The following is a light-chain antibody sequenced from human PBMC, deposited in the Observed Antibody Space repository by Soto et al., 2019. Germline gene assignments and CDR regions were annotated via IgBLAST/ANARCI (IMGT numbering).Light chain of an antibody. V-gene: IGKV1-5*01. CDR1: QTINNW. Sequence: DIQMTQSPSTLSASVGDRVTIACRASQTINNWLAWYQQKPGKAPKLPIYHVSTLASGVPLRFSGSGSGTEFTLTISSLQPDDFATYYCQQYNTFSTFGLGTKVDIK. CDR2: HVS. CDR3: QQYNTFST. J-gene: IGKJ1*01.